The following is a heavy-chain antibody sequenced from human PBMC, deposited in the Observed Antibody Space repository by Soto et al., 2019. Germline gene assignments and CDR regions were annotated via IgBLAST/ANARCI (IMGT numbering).Heavy chain of an antibody. Sequence: QLQLQESGSGLVKPSQTLSLTCAVSGGSISSGGYSWSWIRQPPGKGLEWIGYIYHSGSTYYNPSLKSRVTISVDRSKNQFSLKLSSVTAADTAVYYCARGGLDYGSGSYWDYWGQGTLVTVSS. CDR1: GGSISSGGYS. CDR2: IYHSGST. V-gene: IGHV4-30-2*01. D-gene: IGHD3-10*01. CDR3: ARGGLDYGSGSYWDY. J-gene: IGHJ4*02.